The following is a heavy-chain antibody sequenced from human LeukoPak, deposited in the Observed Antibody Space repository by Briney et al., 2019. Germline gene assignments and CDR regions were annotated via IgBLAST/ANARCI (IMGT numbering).Heavy chain of an antibody. Sequence: GGSLRLSCAASGFTFSSYTMNWVRQAPGKGLEWVSYISSSSSTIYYADSVKGRFTISRDNAKNSLYLQMNGLRAEDTAVYYCASLPTYYYDSSDYEVSNYWGQGTLVTVAS. CDR1: GFTFSSYT. V-gene: IGHV3-48*04. CDR2: ISSSSSTI. D-gene: IGHD3-22*01. CDR3: ASLPTYYYDSSDYEVSNY. J-gene: IGHJ4*02.